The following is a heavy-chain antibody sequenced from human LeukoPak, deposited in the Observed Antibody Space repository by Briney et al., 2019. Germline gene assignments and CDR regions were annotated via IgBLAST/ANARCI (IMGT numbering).Heavy chain of an antibody. Sequence: GSSVKVSCKASGGTFSSYAISWVRQAPGQGLEWMGGIIPIFGTANYAQKFQGRVTIIADEFTSTVYMELSSLRSEDTAVYYCARANRAVVYSFYPYYYYMDVWGKGTTVTVSS. CDR2: IIPIFGTA. D-gene: IGHD2-21*01. J-gene: IGHJ6*03. V-gene: IGHV1-69*01. CDR3: ARANRAVVYSFYPYYYYMDV. CDR1: GGTFSSYA.